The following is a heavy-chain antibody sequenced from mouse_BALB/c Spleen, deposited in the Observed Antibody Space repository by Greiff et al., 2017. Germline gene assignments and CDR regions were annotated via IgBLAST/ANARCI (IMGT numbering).Heavy chain of an antibody. V-gene: IGHV1S56*01. CDR3: ARKGLGAWFAY. J-gene: IGHJ3*01. CDR2: IYPGNVNT. Sequence: QVQLQQSGPELVKPGASVRISCKASGYTFTSYYIHWVKQRPGQGLEWIGWIYPGNVNTKYNEKFKGKATLTADKSSSTAYMQLSSLTSEDSAVYFCARKGLGAWFAYWGQGTLVTVSA. CDR1: GYTFTSYY. D-gene: IGHD4-1*01.